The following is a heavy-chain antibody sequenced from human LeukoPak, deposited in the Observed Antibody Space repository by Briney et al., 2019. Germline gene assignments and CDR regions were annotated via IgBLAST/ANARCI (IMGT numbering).Heavy chain of an antibody. Sequence: GGSLRLSCAASGFTFDNYAMHWVRQAPGKGLEWVSGISWNSGSIGYVDSVKGRFTISRDNAKYSLYLQMNSLRAEDTALYYCARDPTSYASGSYYWSSFDYWGQGTLVTVSS. CDR1: GFTFDNYA. V-gene: IGHV3-9*01. CDR3: ARDPTSYASGSYYWSSFDY. CDR2: ISWNSGSI. J-gene: IGHJ4*02. D-gene: IGHD3-10*01.